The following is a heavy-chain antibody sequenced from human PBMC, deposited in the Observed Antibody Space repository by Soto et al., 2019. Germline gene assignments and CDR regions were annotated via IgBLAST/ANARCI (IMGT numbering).Heavy chain of an antibody. CDR1: GFTFTNYY. D-gene: IGHD1-26*01. CDR3: ARDLEVGSYLYYFDF. J-gene: IGHJ4*02. V-gene: IGHV3-11*06. CDR2: ISANNVYT. Sequence: PVGSLRLSCAASGFTFTNYYISWIRQAPGKGLEWVSYISANNVYTNYADSVKGRFTISRDNGKNSVYLQMNGLRAEDTAVYYCARDLEVGSYLYYFDFWGQGALVTAPQ.